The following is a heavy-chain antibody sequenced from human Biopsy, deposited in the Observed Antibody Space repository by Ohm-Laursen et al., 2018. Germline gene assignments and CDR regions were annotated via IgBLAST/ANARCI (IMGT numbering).Heavy chain of an antibody. Sequence: PGTLSLTCTVSGGSISNNNYYWGWIRQPPGKGLEWIGSIFYRGSTHYKPSLKSRVNISVDTSKNQFSLKLNSMTAADTAVYYCARDYDTSGYYYVSWGQGTLVTVSS. D-gene: IGHD3-22*01. CDR1: GGSISNNNYY. J-gene: IGHJ5*02. V-gene: IGHV4-39*01. CDR3: ARDYDTSGYYYVS. CDR2: IFYRGST.